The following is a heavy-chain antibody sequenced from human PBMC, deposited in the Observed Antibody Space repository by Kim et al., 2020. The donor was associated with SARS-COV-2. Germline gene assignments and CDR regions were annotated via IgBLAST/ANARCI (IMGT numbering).Heavy chain of an antibody. D-gene: IGHD3-3*01. V-gene: IGHV3-30*18. CDR1: GFTFSSYG. Sequence: GGSLRLSCAASGFTFSSYGMHWVRQAPGKGLEWVAVISYDGSNKYYADSVKGRFTISRDNSKNTLYLQMNSLRAEDTAVYYCAKDGVVNYDFWSGYYGGMDVWGQGTTVTVSS. J-gene: IGHJ6*02. CDR3: AKDGVVNYDFWSGYYGGMDV. CDR2: ISYDGSNK.